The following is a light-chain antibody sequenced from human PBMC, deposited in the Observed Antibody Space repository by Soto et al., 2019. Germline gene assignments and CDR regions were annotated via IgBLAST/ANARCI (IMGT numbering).Light chain of an antibody. V-gene: IGKV1-5*03. CDR2: KAS. CDR3: QQYKSYSRT. CDR1: ESISSW. J-gene: IGKJ1*01. Sequence: DVQMTQSPSTLSANIGDRVTITCRASESISSWLAWYQQKPGKAPKLLIYKASNLESGVPSRFSGSGSGTEFTLTISSLQPDDFATYYCQQYKSYSRTFGQGTKVDIK.